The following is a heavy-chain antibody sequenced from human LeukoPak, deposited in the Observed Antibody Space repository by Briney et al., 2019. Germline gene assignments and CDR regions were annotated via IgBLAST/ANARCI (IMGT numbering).Heavy chain of an antibody. D-gene: IGHD6-19*01. V-gene: IGHV3-9*01. Sequence: PGRSLRLSCAASGFTFDDYAMHWVRQAPGKGLEWVSGISWNSGSITYADSVKGRFTISRDNAKNSLYLQMNSLRAEDTALYYCAKAQTYSSVSGYFQHWGQGTLVTVSS. CDR2: ISWNSGSI. CDR3: AKAQTYSSVSGYFQH. CDR1: GFTFDDYA. J-gene: IGHJ1*01.